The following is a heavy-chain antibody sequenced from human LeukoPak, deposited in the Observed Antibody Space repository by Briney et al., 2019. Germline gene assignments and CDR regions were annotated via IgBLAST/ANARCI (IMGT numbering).Heavy chain of an antibody. V-gene: IGHV1-8*01. CDR2: MNPNSGRT. Sequence: GASVKVSCKASGYHFTSYDIDWVRQAAGQGLEWMGWMNPNSGRTGYAQKFQGRVTITADKSTSTAYMELSSLRSEDTAVYYCARDRGIIVAADWGQGTLVTVSS. CDR3: ARDRGIIVAAD. CDR1: GYHFTSYD. J-gene: IGHJ4*01. D-gene: IGHD3-22*01.